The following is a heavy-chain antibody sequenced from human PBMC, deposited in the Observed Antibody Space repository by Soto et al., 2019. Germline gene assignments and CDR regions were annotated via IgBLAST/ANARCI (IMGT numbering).Heavy chain of an antibody. J-gene: IGHJ5*02. V-gene: IGHV1-69*06. CDR2: IIPIFGAA. CDR1: GGTFSSYD. Sequence: SVKVSCKASGGTFSSYDISWVRQAPGQGLEWMGWIIPIFGAANYAQKFQGRVTITADKSTCTAYMELSSLRSDDTAVYYCARNTPISILGVVPTESQPCFDLWGQGTMVTVSS. D-gene: IGHD3-3*02. CDR3: ARNTPISILGVVPTESQPCFDL.